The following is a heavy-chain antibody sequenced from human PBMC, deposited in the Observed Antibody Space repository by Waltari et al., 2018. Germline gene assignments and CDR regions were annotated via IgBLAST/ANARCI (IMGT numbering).Heavy chain of an antibody. Sequence: QVQLVQSGAEVKKPGSSVKVSCKASGGTFSSYAISWVRQAPGQGLEWMGRIIPIFGTANYAQKVQGRVTMTADKSTSTAYMELSSLRSEDTAVYYCARIYCSGGSCYSPYYYYGMDVWGQGTTVTVSS. CDR2: IIPIFGTA. CDR1: GGTFSSYA. V-gene: IGHV1-69*08. CDR3: ARIYCSGGSCYSPYYYYGMDV. D-gene: IGHD2-15*01. J-gene: IGHJ6*02.